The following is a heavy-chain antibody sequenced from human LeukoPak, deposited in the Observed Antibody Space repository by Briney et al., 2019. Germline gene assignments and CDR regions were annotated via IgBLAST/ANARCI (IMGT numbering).Heavy chain of an antibody. V-gene: IGHV3-21*01. D-gene: IGHD6-13*01. Sequence: GGSLRLSXAASGFTFSSYSMNWVRQAPGKGLEWVSSISSSSSYIYYADSVKGRFTISRDNAKNSLYLQMNSLRAEDTAVYYCARDLHRGAAAEGAFDIWGQGTMVTVSS. J-gene: IGHJ3*02. CDR2: ISSSSSYI. CDR1: GFTFSSYS. CDR3: ARDLHRGAAAEGAFDI.